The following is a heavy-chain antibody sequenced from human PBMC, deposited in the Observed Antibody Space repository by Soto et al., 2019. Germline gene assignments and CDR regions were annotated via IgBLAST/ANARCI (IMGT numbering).Heavy chain of an antibody. V-gene: IGHV1-8*01. CDR3: ARCIN. J-gene: IGHJ4*02. Sequence: QVRLEQSGADVKKPGASVKVSCKASGYTFTSYDINWVRQTTGQGLEWMGWMNPHSGNTGYAQKFQGRLTLTRNTSISTAYWYRSSLRIDVTAIYYCARCINWGQGTLVTGSS. D-gene: IGHD1-20*01. CDR1: GYTFTSYD. CDR2: MNPHSGNT.